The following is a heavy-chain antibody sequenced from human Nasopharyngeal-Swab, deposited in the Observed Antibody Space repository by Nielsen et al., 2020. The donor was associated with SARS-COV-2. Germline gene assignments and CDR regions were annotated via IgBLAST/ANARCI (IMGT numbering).Heavy chain of an antibody. CDR3: AKGRIAVAGPLDY. CDR2: ISYDGSNK. CDR1: GFTFSSYG. Sequence: GESLKISCAASGFTFSSYGMHWVRQAPGKGLEWVAVISYDGSNKYYADSVKGRFTIPRDNSKNTLYLQMNSLRAEDTAVYYCAKGRIAVAGPLDYWGQGTLVTVSS. V-gene: IGHV3-30*18. J-gene: IGHJ4*02. D-gene: IGHD6-19*01.